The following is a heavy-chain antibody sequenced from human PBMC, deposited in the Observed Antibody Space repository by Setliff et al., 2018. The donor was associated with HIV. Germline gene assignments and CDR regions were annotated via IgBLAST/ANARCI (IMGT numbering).Heavy chain of an antibody. CDR1: GYSFTNHY. V-gene: IGHV1-46*01. Sequence: ASVKVSCKPSGYSFTNHYMHWVRQAPGQGLEWMGVINPTGGSKRNTQKFQGRVAMTRDTSTSAVYMELSSLRAEDTSVYYCASAGAWQRNALDIWGQGTMVTVSS. D-gene: IGHD5-12*01. CDR2: INPTGGSK. CDR3: ASAGAWQRNALDI. J-gene: IGHJ3*02.